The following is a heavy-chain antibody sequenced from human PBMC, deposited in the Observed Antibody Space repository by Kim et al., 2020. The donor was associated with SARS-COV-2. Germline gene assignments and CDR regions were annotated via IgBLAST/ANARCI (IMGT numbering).Heavy chain of an antibody. Sequence: GGSLRLSCAASGFTFSDYYMSWIRQAPGKGLEWVSYISSSGSTIYYADSVKGRFTISRDNAKNSLYLQMNSLRAEDTAVYYCATTLGEHSSSWSPPGYWGQGTLVTVSS. D-gene: IGHD6-13*01. J-gene: IGHJ4*02. V-gene: IGHV3-11*01. CDR1: GFTFSDYY. CDR2: ISSSGSTI. CDR3: ATTLGEHSSSWSPPGY.